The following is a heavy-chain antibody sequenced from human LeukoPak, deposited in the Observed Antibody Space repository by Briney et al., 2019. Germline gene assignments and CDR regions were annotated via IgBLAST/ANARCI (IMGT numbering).Heavy chain of an antibody. CDR2: ISGSGGST. CDR1: GFTFSSYG. D-gene: IGHD2-15*01. V-gene: IGHV3-23*01. CDR3: AKCSGGSCYSGLGY. Sequence: GRSLRLSCAASGFTFSSYGMHWVRQAPGKGLEWVSGISGSGGSTYYADSVKGRFTISRDNSKNTLYLQMNSLRAEDTAVYYCAKCSGGSCYSGLGYWGQGTLVTVSS. J-gene: IGHJ4*02.